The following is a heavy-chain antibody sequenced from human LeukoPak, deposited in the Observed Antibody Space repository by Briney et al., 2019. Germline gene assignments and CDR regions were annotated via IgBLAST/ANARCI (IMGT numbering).Heavy chain of an antibody. CDR1: GFNFRTYW. V-gene: IGHV3-7*04. CDR2: VKQDGSEE. D-gene: IGHD5-24*01. CDR3: ARVEYYFDY. J-gene: IGHJ4*02. Sequence: GGSLRLSCEASGFNFRTYWMTWVRQAPGKGLEWVAIVKQDGSEEYYVDSVKGRFTISRDNAKNSLYLQMNSLRAEDTAVYYCARVEYYFDYWGQGTLVTVS.